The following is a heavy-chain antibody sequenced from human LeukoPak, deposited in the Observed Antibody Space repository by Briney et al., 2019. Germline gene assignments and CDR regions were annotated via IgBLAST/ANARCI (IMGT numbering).Heavy chain of an antibody. V-gene: IGHV1-69*01. Sequence: SVKVSCKASGGTFSSYAISWVRQAPGQGLEWMGGIIPIFGTANYAQKFQGRVTITADESTSTAYMELSSLRSEDTAVYYCAGRHCSSTSCPGPLYYYGMDAWGQGTTVTVSS. CDR3: AGRHCSSTSCPGPLYYYGMDA. CDR2: IIPIFGTA. J-gene: IGHJ6*02. CDR1: GGTFSSYA. D-gene: IGHD2-2*01.